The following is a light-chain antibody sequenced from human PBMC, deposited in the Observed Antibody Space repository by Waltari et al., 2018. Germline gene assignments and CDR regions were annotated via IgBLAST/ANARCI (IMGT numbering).Light chain of an antibody. CDR1: QTVFNRSNNRNS. CDR3: HQYYTLPYT. J-gene: IGKJ2*01. V-gene: IGKV4-1*01. Sequence: DIVMTQSPDSLAVSLGERTTMSCKSSQTVFNRSNNRNSLAWYQQKSGQPPKLLIYWASTRESGVPDRFTGRGSGTDFSLTISSLQAEDVALYFCHQYYTLPYTFGQGTKLEI. CDR2: WAS.